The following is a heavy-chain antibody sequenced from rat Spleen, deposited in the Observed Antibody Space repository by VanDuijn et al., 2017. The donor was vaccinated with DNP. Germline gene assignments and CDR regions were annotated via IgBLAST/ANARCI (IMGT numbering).Heavy chain of an antibody. D-gene: IGHD1-5*01. CDR1: GFSLTSYN. V-gene: IGHV2-41*01. CDR2: IWNNGGT. CDR3: TRDDIGTTRFDY. J-gene: IGHJ2*01. Sequence: QVQLKESGPGLVQPSQTLSLTCTVAGFSLTSYNVHWVRQPPGKGLEWMGVIWNNGGTRYNSVLKSRLRISKDTSKSQVFLKMNSLQTEDTAIYFCTRDDIGTTRFDYWGQGVMVTVSS.